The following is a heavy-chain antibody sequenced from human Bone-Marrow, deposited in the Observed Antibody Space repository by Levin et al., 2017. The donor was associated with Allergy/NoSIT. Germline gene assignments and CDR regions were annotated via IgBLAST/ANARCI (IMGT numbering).Heavy chain of an antibody. CDR1: GYTFTSHG. D-gene: IGHD3-22*01. CDR3: VRYHYDSSGFSPYYYYGLDV. V-gene: IGHV1-18*04. J-gene: IGHJ6*02. CDR2: ISGYNRRT. Sequence: ASVKVSCKASGYTFTSHGISWVRQAPGQGLEWMGWISGYNRRTNTAQKFQGRVTMTTDTATSTAYMELRSLRSDNTAVYYCVRYHYDSSGFSPYYYYGLDVWGQGTTVTVSS.